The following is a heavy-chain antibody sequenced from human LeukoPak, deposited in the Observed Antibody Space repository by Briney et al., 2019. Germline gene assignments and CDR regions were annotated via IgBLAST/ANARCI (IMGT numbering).Heavy chain of an antibody. D-gene: IGHD6-6*01. V-gene: IGHV1-18*01. J-gene: IGHJ6*02. CDR3: ARGYVAARRYYYYGMDV. CDR1: GYTFTTYG. Sequence: ASVKVSCKASGYTFTTYGVSWVRQAPGQGLEWMGWISAYNGNTNYAQKLQGRVTMTTDTSTSTAYMELRSLRSDDTAVYYCARGYVAARRYYYYGMDVWGQGTTVTVSS. CDR2: ISAYNGNT.